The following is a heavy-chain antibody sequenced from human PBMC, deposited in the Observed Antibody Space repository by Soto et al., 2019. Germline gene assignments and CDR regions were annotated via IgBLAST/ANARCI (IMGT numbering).Heavy chain of an antibody. CDR1: GGSIRSNNW. V-gene: IGHV4-4*02. CDR3: ARISAYHFDY. D-gene: IGHD3-16*01. CDR2: IYHSGVA. J-gene: IGHJ4*02. Sequence: KPSETLSLTCAVSGGSIRSNNWWSWVRQPPGKGLEWIGEIYHSGVANYNPSLKSRVTISVDKSKNQFSLKLSSLTAADTAVYYCARISAYHFDYWGQGTLVTVSS.